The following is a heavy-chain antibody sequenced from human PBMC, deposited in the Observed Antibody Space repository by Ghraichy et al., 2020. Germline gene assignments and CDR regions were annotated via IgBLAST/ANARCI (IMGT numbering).Heavy chain of an antibody. V-gene: IGHV3-53*01. CDR1: GFTVSSNY. J-gene: IGHJ6*02. Sequence: GGSLRLSCAASGFTVSSNYMSWVRQAPGKGLEWVSVIYSGGTTYYADSVKGRFTISRDNSKNTVYLQMNSLRAEYTAVYYCASPPIFGVAIPEDDGMDVWGQGTTVTVSS. D-gene: IGHD3-3*01. CDR3: ASPPIFGVAIPEDDGMDV. CDR2: IYSGGTT.